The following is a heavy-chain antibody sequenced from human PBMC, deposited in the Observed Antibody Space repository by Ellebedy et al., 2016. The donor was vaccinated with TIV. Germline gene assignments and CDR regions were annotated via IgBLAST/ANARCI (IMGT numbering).Heavy chain of an antibody. CDR3: ARDDPYDSSLGPYDY. V-gene: IGHV3-30-3*01. D-gene: IGHD3-22*01. CDR2: ISYDGSNK. CDR1: GFTFSSYA. Sequence: GGSLRLSXAASGFTFSSYAMHWVRQAPGKGLEWVAVISYDGSNKYYADSVKGRFTISRDNSKNTLYLQMNSLRAEDTAVYYCARDDPYDSSLGPYDYWGQGTLVTVSS. J-gene: IGHJ4*02.